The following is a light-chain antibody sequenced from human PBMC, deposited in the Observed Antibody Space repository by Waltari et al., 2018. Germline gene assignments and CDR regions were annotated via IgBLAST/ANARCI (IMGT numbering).Light chain of an antibody. CDR2: DVS. CDR3: QQRTSWPPGLS. J-gene: IGKJ4*01. Sequence: EIVLTQSPATLSLSTGEGATLSCRASQSVSNNLAWYQQKPGQAPRLLIYDVSSRATGIPARISARGAGTDFTLTISSLEPEDSAVYYCQQRTSWPPGLSFGGGTNVEIK. V-gene: IGKV3-11*01. CDR1: QSVSNN.